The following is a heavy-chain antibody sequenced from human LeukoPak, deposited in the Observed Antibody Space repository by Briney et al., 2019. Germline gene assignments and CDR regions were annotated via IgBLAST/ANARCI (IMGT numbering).Heavy chain of an antibody. V-gene: IGHV3-66*01. CDR2: IYSGGST. J-gene: IGHJ4*02. Sequence: GGSLRLSCAASGFTVSSNYMTWVRQAPGKGLEWVSVIYSGGSTYYADSVKGRFTISRDNSKNTLYLQMNSLRAEDTAVYYCASGIVGPNFDYWGQGTLVTVSS. CDR1: GFTVSSNY. CDR3: ASGIVGPNFDY. D-gene: IGHD1-26*01.